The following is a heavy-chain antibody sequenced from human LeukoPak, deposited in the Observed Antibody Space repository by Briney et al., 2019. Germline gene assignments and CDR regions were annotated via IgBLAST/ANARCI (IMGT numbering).Heavy chain of an antibody. Sequence: KSSETLSLTCTVSGYSISSGYSWAWIRQPPGRGLGWIWSLYHSGSTIYNPSLKSRVSISPDTSKNQFSLKLSSVTAADTAVYYCARDGPMVRGPTGMQYYFDHWGQGTLVTASS. J-gene: IGHJ4*02. CDR1: GYSISSGYS. V-gene: IGHV4-38-2*02. D-gene: IGHD3-10*01. CDR3: ARDGPMVRGPTGMQYYFDH. CDR2: LYHSGST.